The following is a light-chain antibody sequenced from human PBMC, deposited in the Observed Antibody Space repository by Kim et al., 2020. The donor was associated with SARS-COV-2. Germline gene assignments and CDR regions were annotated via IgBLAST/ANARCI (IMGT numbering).Light chain of an antibody. CDR3: QQYDAYPRT. CDR2: EAS. J-gene: IGKJ1*01. CDR1: QSVTTW. V-gene: IGKV1-5*03. Sequence: ASVGDRVTITFRASQSVTTWLAWYQQKPGQAPKLLIYEASSLQNGVPPRFSGSGSGTEFALTISSLQPEDFATYYCQQYDAYPRTFGQGTKVDIK.